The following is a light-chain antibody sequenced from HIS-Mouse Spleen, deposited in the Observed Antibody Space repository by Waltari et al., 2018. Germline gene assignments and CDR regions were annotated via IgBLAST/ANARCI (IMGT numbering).Light chain of an antibody. Sequence: SYELTQPPSVSVSPGQTARITCPGDALPKKYAYWYQQKSGQAPVLVIYEDSKRPSGIPESFSGSSSWTMATLTISGAQVEDEADYYCYSTDSSGNHRVFGGGTKLTVL. CDR2: EDS. V-gene: IGLV3-10*01. CDR1: ALPKKY. CDR3: YSTDSSGNHRV. J-gene: IGLJ2*01.